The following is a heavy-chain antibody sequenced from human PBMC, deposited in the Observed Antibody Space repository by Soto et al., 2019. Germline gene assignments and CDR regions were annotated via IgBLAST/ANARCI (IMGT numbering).Heavy chain of an antibody. D-gene: IGHD2-15*01. CDR1: GFIFSSYG. CDR2: ISYDGSNK. Sequence: PGGSLRLSCAASGFIFSSYGMHWVRQAPGKGLEWVAVISYDGSNKYYADSVKGRFTISRDNSKNTLYLQMNSLRAEDTAVYYCAKENRKDYCSGGSCYSLWYYYYGMDVWGQGTKVTVSS. J-gene: IGHJ6*02. V-gene: IGHV3-30*18. CDR3: AKENRKDYCSGGSCYSLWYYYYGMDV.